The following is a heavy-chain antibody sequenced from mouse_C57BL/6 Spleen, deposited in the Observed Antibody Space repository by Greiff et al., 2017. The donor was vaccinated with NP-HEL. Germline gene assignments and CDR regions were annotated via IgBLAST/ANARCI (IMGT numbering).Heavy chain of an antibody. Sequence: VKLMESGAELVRPGASVTLSCKASGYTFTDYEMHWVKQTPVHGLEWIGAIDPETGGTAYNQKFKGKAILTADKSSSTAYMELRSLTSEDSAVYYCTGGRYFDVWGTGTTVTVSS. CDR1: GYTFTDYE. J-gene: IGHJ1*03. V-gene: IGHV1-15*01. CDR2: IDPETGGT. CDR3: TGGRYFDV.